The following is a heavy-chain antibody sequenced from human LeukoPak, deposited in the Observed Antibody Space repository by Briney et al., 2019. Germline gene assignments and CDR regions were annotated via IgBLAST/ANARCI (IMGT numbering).Heavy chain of an antibody. V-gene: IGHV1-3*01. D-gene: IGHD1-7*01. CDR2: INAGNGNT. CDR3: ARTPEYNWNYYDSYYYYMDV. Sequence: ASVKVSCKASGYTFTSYAMHWVRQAPGQRLEWMGWINAGNGNTKYSQKFQGRVTITRDTSASTAYMELSSLRSEDTAVYYCARTPEYNWNYYDSYYYYMDVWGKGTTVTVSS. CDR1: GYTFTSYA. J-gene: IGHJ6*03.